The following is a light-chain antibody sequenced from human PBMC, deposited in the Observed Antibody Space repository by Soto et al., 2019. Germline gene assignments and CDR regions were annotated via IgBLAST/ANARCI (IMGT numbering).Light chain of an antibody. Sequence: EIVLTQSPGTLSLSPGERATLSCRASQTVTSNYLAWYQRKPGQAPRLLIYGASSRATDIPDRFSGSGSGTDFTLTITRLEPEDFALYFCHQYASSPSTFGQGTNVELK. CDR2: GAS. J-gene: IGKJ1*01. V-gene: IGKV3-20*01. CDR1: QTVTSNY. CDR3: HQYASSPST.